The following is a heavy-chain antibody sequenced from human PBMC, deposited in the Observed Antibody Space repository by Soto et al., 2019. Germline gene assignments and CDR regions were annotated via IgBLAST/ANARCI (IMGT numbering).Heavy chain of an antibody. CDR1: GFTFSSYP. J-gene: IGHJ4*02. D-gene: IGHD1-26*01. V-gene: IGHV3-30*04. CDR2: ISYDGRHK. Sequence: QVQLVESGGGVVQPGRSLRLSCAASGFTFSSYPMHWVRQAPGKGLEWVAVISYDGRHKYYTDSVKGRFTISRDDSKNAVYPQMTSLSPEDTALYFFAKGQNWEQLPYWGQGTLVTVSS. CDR3: AKGQNWEQLPY.